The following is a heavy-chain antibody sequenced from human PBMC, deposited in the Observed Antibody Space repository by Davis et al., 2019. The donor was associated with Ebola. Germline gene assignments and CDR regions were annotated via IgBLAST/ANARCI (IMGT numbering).Heavy chain of an antibody. D-gene: IGHD4-17*01. CDR1: GFTFSSYW. CDR3: TKDFDYVNGS. J-gene: IGHJ5*02. CDR2: INGDETIT. V-gene: IGHV3-74*01. Sequence: GESLKISCAASGFTFSSYWMHWVRQAPGKGLVWVSRINGDETITAYADSVKGRFAISRDNTKNTLYLQMNSLTAEDTAVYYCTKDFDYVNGSWGQGTLVTVSS.